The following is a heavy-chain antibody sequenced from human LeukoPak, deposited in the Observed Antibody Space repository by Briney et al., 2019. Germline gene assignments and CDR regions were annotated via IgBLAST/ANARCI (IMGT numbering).Heavy chain of an antibody. V-gene: IGHV5-51*01. D-gene: IGHD2-2*01. J-gene: IGHJ4*02. CDR3: ARGFRDGKGHCSSSNCCIPEY. CDR1: GYSFTSNW. CDR2: IYPGDSDT. Sequence: GESLKISCKGSGYSFTSNWIGWVRQMPGKGLEWMGIIYPGDSDTTYSPSFQGQVSISADKSISTAHLQWSSLKASDTAMYYCARGFRDGKGHCSSSNCCIPEYWGQGTLVTVSS.